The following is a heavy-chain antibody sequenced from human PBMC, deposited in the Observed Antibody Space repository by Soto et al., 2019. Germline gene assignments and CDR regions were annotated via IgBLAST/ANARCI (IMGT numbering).Heavy chain of an antibody. J-gene: IGHJ6*03. V-gene: IGHV1-2*04. CDR2: INPKNGAT. Sequence: ASVKVSCKASGYSFTGYSMHWVRQAPGQGLEWMGWINPKNGATNYAWKFQGWVTMTRDTSISTAYMELSRLRSDDTAVYYCARGNRDYYYYYYMDVWGKGTTVTVSS. CDR3: ARGNRDYYYYYYMDV. CDR1: GYSFTGYS.